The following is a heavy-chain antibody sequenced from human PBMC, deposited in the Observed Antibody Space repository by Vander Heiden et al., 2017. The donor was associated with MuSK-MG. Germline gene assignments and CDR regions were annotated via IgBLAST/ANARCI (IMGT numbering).Heavy chain of an antibody. D-gene: IGHD3-16*01. CDR2: ISHRGTA. CDR3: ARDITLNTFGSAFDI. CDR1: VGSVRSGHW. J-gene: IGHJ3*02. V-gene: IGHV4-4*02. Sequence: QVQLQESGPGLVKPSGTLSLTCEVSVGSVRSGHWWSWVRQAPGKGLEWIGEISHRGTASYNPSLRSRATMSVDTSKNQFSLKLNSVTAADAAIYFCARDITLNTFGSAFDIWGQGTVVTVSS.